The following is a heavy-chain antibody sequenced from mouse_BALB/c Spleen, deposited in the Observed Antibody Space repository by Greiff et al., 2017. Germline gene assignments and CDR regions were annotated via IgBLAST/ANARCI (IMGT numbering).Heavy chain of an antibody. CDR3: AKPLRGDYGGFAY. Sequence: DVMLVESGGGLVKPGGSLKLSCAASGFTFSSYAMSWVRQTPEKRLEWVATISSGDSYTYYPDSVKGRFTISRDNAKNTLYLQMSSLRSEDTAMYYCAKPLRGDYGGFAYWGQGTLVTVSA. V-gene: IGHV5-9-1*01. CDR1: GFTFSSYA. CDR2: ISSGDSYT. D-gene: IGHD2-4*01. J-gene: IGHJ3*01.